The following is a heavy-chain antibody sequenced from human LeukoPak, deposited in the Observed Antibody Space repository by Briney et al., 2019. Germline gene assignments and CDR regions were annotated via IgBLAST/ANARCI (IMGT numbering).Heavy chain of an antibody. CDR3: AADGAHSFRAFDI. CDR1: GFTFTSSA. Sequence: GASVKVSCKASGFTFTSSAMQWVRQARGQRLEWIGWIVVGSGNTNYAQKFQERVTITRDMSTSTAYMELSSLRSEDTAVYYCAADGAHSFRAFDIWGQGTTVTVSS. D-gene: IGHD1-26*01. CDR2: IVVGSGNT. J-gene: IGHJ3*02. V-gene: IGHV1-58*02.